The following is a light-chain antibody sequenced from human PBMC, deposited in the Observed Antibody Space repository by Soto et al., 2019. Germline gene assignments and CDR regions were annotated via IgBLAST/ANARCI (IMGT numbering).Light chain of an antibody. CDR2: RSD. Sequence: QSVLTQPPSASGTPGQRVTISCSGSSSKIGSNHVYWYQQLPGTAPKFLIYRSDQRTSGVPDRFSGSKSGTSASLAISGLRSEDEADYYCTAWDDSLGVVFGGGTKLTVL. V-gene: IGLV1-47*01. CDR1: SSKIGSNH. J-gene: IGLJ2*01. CDR3: TAWDDSLGVV.